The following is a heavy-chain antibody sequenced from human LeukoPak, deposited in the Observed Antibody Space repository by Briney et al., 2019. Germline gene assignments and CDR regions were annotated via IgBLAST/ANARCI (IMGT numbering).Heavy chain of an antibody. D-gene: IGHD5-18*01. Sequence: GGSLRLSCAASGFTFSSYAMHWVRQAPGKGLEWVAVISYDGSNEYYADSVKGRFAISRDNSKNTLYLQMNSLRAEDTAVYYCARGRGGYSYGYFDYWGQGTLVTVSS. CDR3: ARGRGGYSYGYFDY. J-gene: IGHJ4*02. CDR1: GFTFSSYA. V-gene: IGHV3-30*09. CDR2: ISYDGSNE.